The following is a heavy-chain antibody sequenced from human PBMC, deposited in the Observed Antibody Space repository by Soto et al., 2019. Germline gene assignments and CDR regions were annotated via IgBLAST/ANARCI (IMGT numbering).Heavy chain of an antibody. CDR3: ARVYYSSSSNWFDP. D-gene: IGHD6-13*01. J-gene: IGHJ5*02. CDR1: GDSVSSNSAA. Sequence: LSLTCAISGDSVSSNSAAWNWIRQSPSRGLEWLGRTYYRSKWYNDYAVSVKSRITINPDTSKNQFSLQLNSVTPEDTAVYYCARVYYSSSSNWFDPWGQGTLVTVSS. CDR2: TYYRSKWYN. V-gene: IGHV6-1*01.